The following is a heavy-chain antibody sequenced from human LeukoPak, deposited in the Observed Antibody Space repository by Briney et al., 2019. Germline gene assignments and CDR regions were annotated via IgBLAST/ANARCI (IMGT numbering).Heavy chain of an antibody. CDR2: IYYSGST. Sequence: PSETLSLTCTVSGGSISSSSYYWGWIRQPPGKGLEWIGSIYYSGSTYYNPSLKSRVTISVDTSKNQFSLKLSSVTAADTAVYYCARDGYNPPFDYWGQGTLVTVSS. V-gene: IGHV4-39*02. D-gene: IGHD5-24*01. CDR1: GGSISSSSYY. J-gene: IGHJ4*02. CDR3: ARDGYNPPFDY.